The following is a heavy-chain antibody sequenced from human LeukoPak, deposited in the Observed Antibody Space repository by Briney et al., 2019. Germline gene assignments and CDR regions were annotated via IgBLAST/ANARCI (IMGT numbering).Heavy chain of an antibody. J-gene: IGHJ4*02. CDR3: ARNVGSGFDY. CDR2: INPSGGST. V-gene: IGHV1-46*04. D-gene: IGHD2-15*01. Sequence: ASVKVSCKASGYTFTSYGISWVRQAPGQGLEWMGFINPSGGSTSYAQKLQGRVTMTRDMSTSTVYMELSSLRSEDSAVYYCARNVGSGFDYWGQGTLVTVSS. CDR1: GYTFTSYG.